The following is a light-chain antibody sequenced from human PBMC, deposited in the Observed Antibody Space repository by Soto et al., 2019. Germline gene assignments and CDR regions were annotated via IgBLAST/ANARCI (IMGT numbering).Light chain of an antibody. CDR1: TNDIGSYNY. V-gene: IGLV2-14*01. CDR2: EVT. Sequence: QSALTQPASVSGSPGQSITLSSAGTTNDIGSYNYVSWFQQHPGEAPKLIIFEVTHRPAGISTRFSGSKSGNTASLTISDLQAEDEALYYCSSYTSSSTLYVVFGGGTKLTVL. CDR3: SSYTSSSTLYVV. J-gene: IGLJ2*01.